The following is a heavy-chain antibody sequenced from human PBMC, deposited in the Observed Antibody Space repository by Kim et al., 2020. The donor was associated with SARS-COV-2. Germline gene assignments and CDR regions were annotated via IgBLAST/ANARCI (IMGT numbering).Heavy chain of an antibody. CDR2: DGTKT. V-gene: IGHV3-74*01. Sequence: DGTKTLYADSVKGRFTISRDNAKSTVYLQMNSLGAEDTAVYYCTTAFEYWGPGALVTVSS. J-gene: IGHJ4*02. CDR3: TTAFEY.